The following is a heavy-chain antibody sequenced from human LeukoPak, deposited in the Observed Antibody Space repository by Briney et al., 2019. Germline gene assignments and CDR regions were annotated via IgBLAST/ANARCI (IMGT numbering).Heavy chain of an antibody. CDR3: ARARAGDFDI. J-gene: IGHJ3*02. Sequence: SETLSLTCTVSGGSISSYYWSWIRQPPGKGLEWIGFIYYSGSTNYNPSLKSRVTISVDTSKNQFSLKLSSVTAADTAVYYCARARAGDFDIWGQGTMVTVSS. V-gene: IGHV4-59*01. D-gene: IGHD3-10*01. CDR2: IYYSGST. CDR1: GGSISSYY.